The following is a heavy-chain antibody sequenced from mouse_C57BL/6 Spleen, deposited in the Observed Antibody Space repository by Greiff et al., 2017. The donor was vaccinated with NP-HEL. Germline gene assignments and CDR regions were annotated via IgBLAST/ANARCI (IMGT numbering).Heavy chain of an antibody. V-gene: IGHV5-17*01. CDR3: ARDSNYELGYAMDY. CDR2: ISSGSSTI. Sequence: EVQRVESGGGLVKPGGSLKLSCAASGFTFSDYGMHWVRQAPEKGLEWVAYISSGSSTIYYVDTVKGRFTISRDNAKNTLFLQMTSLRSEDTAMYYCARDSNYELGYAMDYWGQGTSVTVSS. D-gene: IGHD2-5*01. CDR1: GFTFSDYG. J-gene: IGHJ4*01.